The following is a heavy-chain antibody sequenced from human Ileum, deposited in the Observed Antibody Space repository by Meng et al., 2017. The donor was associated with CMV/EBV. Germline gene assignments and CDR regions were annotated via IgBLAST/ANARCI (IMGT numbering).Heavy chain of an antibody. CDR2: MSFDGASV. J-gene: IGHJ4*02. CDR3: ARGNGSGSYLIDY. CDR1: GFTFTRSA. D-gene: IGHD3-10*01. V-gene: IGHV3-30-3*01. Sequence: CAASGFTFTRSAMHWVRQAPGKGLEWVALMSFDGASVHYADSVKGRFTISRENSKNMVYLQVNSLRAEDAAVYYCARGNGSGSYLIDYWGQGTLVTVSS.